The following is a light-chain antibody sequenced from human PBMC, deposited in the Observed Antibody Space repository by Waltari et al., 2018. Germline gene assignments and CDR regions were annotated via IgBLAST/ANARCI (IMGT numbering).Light chain of an antibody. CDR1: QSISSW. J-gene: IGKJ2*01. CDR3: QQYDTYPIYT. Sequence: DTQMTQSPSTLSASVGYTVTIPCRASQSISSWLAWYQQKPEKAPKLLIFHASSLESGVPSRFSGGGSGVEFTLTISSLQPDDFATYYCQQYDTYPIYTFGQGTKLEIK. CDR2: HAS. V-gene: IGKV1-5*01.